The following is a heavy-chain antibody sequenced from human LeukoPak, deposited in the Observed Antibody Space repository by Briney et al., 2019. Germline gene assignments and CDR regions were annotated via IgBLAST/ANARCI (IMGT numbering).Heavy chain of an antibody. CDR1: GGTFSSYG. J-gene: IGHJ4*02. Sequence: GASVKVSCKASGGTFSSYGINWVRQAPGQGREWMGGIIPIFGTAIYAQKFQGRVTITADESTSTAYMELDSLRSEDTAVYYCARDRDSYGGNSGFTYWGQGTLVMVSS. CDR2: IIPIFGTA. V-gene: IGHV1-69*13. D-gene: IGHD4-23*01. CDR3: ARDRDSYGGNSGFTY.